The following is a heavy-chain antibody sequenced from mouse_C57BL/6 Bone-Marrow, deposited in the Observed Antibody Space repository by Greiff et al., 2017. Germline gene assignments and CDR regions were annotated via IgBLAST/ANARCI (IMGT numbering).Heavy chain of an antibody. CDR2: ISGGGGNT. V-gene: IGHV5-9*01. CDR1: GFTFSSYT. J-gene: IGHJ1*03. Sequence: EVMLVESGGGLVKPGGSLKLSCAASGFTFSSYTMSWVRQTPEKRLAWVATISGGGGNTYYPDSVKGRFTISRDNAKNTLYLQMSSLRSEDTALYYGARRYFDVWGTGTTVTVSS. CDR3: ARRYFDV.